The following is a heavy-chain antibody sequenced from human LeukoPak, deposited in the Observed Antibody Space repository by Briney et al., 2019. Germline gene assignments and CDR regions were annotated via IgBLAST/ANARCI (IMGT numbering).Heavy chain of an antibody. D-gene: IGHD5-18*01. Sequence: PSQTLSLTCTVSGGSTSSGGYYWSWIRQHPGKGLEWIGYIYYSGSTYYNPSLKSRVTISVDTSKNQFSLKLSSVTAADTAVYYCARGGYSYGYYYYYGMDVWGQGTTVTVSS. J-gene: IGHJ6*02. CDR2: IYYSGST. CDR3: ARGGYSYGYYYYYGMDV. CDR1: GGSTSSGGYY. V-gene: IGHV4-31*03.